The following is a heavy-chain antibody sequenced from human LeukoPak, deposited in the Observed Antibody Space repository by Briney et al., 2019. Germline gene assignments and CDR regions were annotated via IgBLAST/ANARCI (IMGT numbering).Heavy chain of an antibody. CDR2: IYSGGTT. CDR3: ARVLSVSYCDS. CDR1: GFTVSSNY. V-gene: IGHV3-53*01. J-gene: IGHJ4*02. D-gene: IGHD2/OR15-2a*01. Sequence: GGSLRLSCAASGFTVSSNYMSWVGQAPGKGLEWVSVIYSGGTTYYADSVKGRFTISRDNSKNTLYLQMNSLRGEDTAVYYCARVLSVSYCDSWGQGTLVTVSS.